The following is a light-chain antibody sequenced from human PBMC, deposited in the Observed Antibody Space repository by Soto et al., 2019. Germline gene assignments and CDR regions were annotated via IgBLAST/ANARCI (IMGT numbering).Light chain of an antibody. V-gene: IGKV3-20*01. CDR1: ESVSSSY. Sequence: EIVLTQSPGTLSLSPGERSTLSFRASESVSSSYLAWYQQKPGQAPRLLIYGASSRATGIPDRFSGSGSGTDFTLTISRLEPEDFAVYYCQQYGSSPPMQLTCGGGTKGDIK. CDR2: GAS. CDR3: QQYGSSPPMQLT. J-gene: IGKJ4*01.